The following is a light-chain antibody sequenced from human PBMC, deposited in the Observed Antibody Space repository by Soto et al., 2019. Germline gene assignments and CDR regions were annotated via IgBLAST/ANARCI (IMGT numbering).Light chain of an antibody. J-gene: IGKJ5*01. CDR1: PSVGSD. CDR3: QQRKNWQVT. CDR2: DAS. V-gene: IGKV3-11*01. Sequence: PGEIATLSCRASPSVGSDLAWYQQKPGQAPRLLIYDASNRATGIPARFSGSGSGTDFTLTISSLQTEDFAVYYCQQRKNWQVTFGQGTRLEIK.